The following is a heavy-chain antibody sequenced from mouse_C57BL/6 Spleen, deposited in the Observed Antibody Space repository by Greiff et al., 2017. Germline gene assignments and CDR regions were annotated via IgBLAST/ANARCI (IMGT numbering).Heavy chain of an antibody. CDR1: GYTFTSYW. V-gene: IGHV1-61*01. J-gene: IGHJ4*01. D-gene: IGHD1-1*01. Sequence: QVQLQQPGAELVRPGSSVKLSCKASGYTFTSYWMDWVKQRPGQGLEWIGNIYPSDSETPYNQKFKDKATLPVDKSSSTAYMQLSSLTSEDSAVYYCARDYNGSGGAMESWGEKDSETLSS. CDR3: ARDYNGSGGAMES. CDR2: IYPSDSET.